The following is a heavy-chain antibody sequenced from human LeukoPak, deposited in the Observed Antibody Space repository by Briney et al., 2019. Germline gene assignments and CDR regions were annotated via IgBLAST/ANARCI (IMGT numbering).Heavy chain of an antibody. CDR1: GFTFSSYA. J-gene: IGHJ4*02. V-gene: IGHV3-23*01. CDR3: AKANVYGSGSYYKRPPGY. Sequence: PGGSLRLSCAASGFTFSSYAMSWVRQAPGKGLEWVSAISGSGGSTYYADSVKGRSTISRDNSKNTLYLQMNSLRAEDTAVYYCAKANVYGSGSYYKRPPGYWGQGTLVTVSS. D-gene: IGHD3-10*01. CDR2: ISGSGGST.